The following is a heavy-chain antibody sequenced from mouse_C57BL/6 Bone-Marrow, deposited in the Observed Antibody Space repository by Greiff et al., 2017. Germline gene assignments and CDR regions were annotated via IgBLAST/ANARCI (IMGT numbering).Heavy chain of an antibody. CDR2: IDPSDSAT. CDR3: AALGRGY. V-gene: IGHV1-52*01. Sequence: QVHVKQPGAELVRPGSSVKLSCKASGYTFTSYWMPWVKQRPIQGLEWIGNIDPSDSATNYNQKFKDKATLTVDKSSSTAYMQLSILIAEDSTVYYCAALGRGYWGQGTTLTVSS. D-gene: IGHD4-1*01. CDR1: GYTFTSYW. J-gene: IGHJ2*01.